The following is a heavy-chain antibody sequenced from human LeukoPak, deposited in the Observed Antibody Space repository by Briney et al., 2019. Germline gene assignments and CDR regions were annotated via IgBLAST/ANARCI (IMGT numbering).Heavy chain of an antibody. Sequence: SETLSLTCAVYGGSFSGYYWSWSRQPPGKGLEWIGEINHSGSTNYNPSLKSRVTISIDTSKNQFSLRLRSVTAADTAVYYCARSYYDILTGYPHWGQGTLVTVSS. CDR2: INHSGST. D-gene: IGHD3-9*01. V-gene: IGHV4-34*01. CDR3: ARSYYDILTGYPH. CDR1: GGSFSGYY. J-gene: IGHJ4*02.